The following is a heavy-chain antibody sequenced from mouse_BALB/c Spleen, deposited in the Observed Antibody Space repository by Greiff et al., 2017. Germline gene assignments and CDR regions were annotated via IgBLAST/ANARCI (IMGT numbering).Heavy chain of an antibody. J-gene: IGHJ4*01. Sequence: EVQLQQSGAELVKPGASVKLSCTASGFNIKDTYMHWVKQRPEQGLEWIGRIDPANGNTKYDPKFQGKATITADTSSNTAYLQLSSLTSEDTAVYYCARRDYYGYAMDYWGQGTSVTVSS. CDR3: ARRDYYGYAMDY. D-gene: IGHD1-1*01. CDR1: GFNIKDTY. V-gene: IGHV14-3*02. CDR2: IDPANGNT.